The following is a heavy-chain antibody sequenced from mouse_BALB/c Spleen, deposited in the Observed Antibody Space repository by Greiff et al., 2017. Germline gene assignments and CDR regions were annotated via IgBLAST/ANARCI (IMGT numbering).Heavy chain of an antibody. Sequence: EVQLQQSGPELVKPGASVKISCKASGYTFTDYNMHWVKQSHGKSLEWIGYIYPYNGGTGYNQKFKSKATLTVDNSSSTAYMELRSLTSEDSAVYYCAKDTVVDWYFDVWGAGTTVTVSS. J-gene: IGHJ1*01. V-gene: IGHV1S29*02. CDR1: GYTFTDYN. D-gene: IGHD1-1*01. CDR3: AKDTVVDWYFDV. CDR2: IYPYNGGT.